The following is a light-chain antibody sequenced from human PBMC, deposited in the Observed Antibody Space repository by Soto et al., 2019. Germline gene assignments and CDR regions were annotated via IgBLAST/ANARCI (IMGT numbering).Light chain of an antibody. J-gene: IGLJ3*02. V-gene: IGLV1-47*01. CDR1: RSNVGVNS. CDR2: END. CDR3: SAWDYSLTGRV. Sequence: QPVLTQPPSASGTPGQRVTISCSGTRSNVGVNSVSWYQQVPGTAPKLLVYENDQRPSGVPARFSASKSGTSASLAISGLRSEDEADYYCSAWDYSLTGRVFVGGTKVTVL.